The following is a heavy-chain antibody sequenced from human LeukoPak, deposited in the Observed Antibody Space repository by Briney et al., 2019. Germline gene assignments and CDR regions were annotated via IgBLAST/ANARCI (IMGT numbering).Heavy chain of an antibody. CDR3: ARYYDFWSSYSSYYYMDV. J-gene: IGHJ6*03. Sequence: TGGSLRLSCAASGFTFSNYWMHWVRQAPGKGLVWVSRINSDGINTSYADSVKGRVTISRDNAKNSLYLQMNSLRAEDTAVYYCARYYDFWSSYSSYYYMDVWGKGTTVTVSS. CDR2: INSDGINT. CDR1: GFTFSNYW. V-gene: IGHV3-74*01. D-gene: IGHD3-3*01.